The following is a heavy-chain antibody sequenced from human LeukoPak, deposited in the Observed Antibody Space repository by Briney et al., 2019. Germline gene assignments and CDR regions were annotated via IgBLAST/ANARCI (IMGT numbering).Heavy chain of an antibody. Sequence: GGSLRLSCAASGFTFSSYSMNWVRQAPGKGLEWVSSISSSSSYIYYADSVKGRFTISRDNAKNSLYLQMNSLRAEDTAVYYCARVSPGDQYCSSTSCYTVFDYWGQGTLVTVSS. J-gene: IGHJ4*02. CDR1: GFTFSSYS. CDR3: ARVSPGDQYCSSTSCYTVFDY. D-gene: IGHD2-2*02. V-gene: IGHV3-21*01. CDR2: ISSSSSYI.